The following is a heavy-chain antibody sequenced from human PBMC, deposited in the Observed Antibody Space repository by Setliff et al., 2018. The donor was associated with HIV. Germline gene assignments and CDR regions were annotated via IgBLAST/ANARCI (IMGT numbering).Heavy chain of an antibody. CDR2: IRYDGNNK. J-gene: IGHJ1*01. CDR1: GFIFSSYG. CDR3: AGESSIAEAEYFQH. Sequence: GGSLRLSCAASGFIFSSYGMHWVRQAPGKGLEWVSFIRYDGNNKYYTDSVKGRFTISRDNSKNTLDLQMNSLRAEDTAVYYCAGESSIAEAEYFQHWGQGTLVTVSS. V-gene: IGHV3-30*02. D-gene: IGHD6-6*01.